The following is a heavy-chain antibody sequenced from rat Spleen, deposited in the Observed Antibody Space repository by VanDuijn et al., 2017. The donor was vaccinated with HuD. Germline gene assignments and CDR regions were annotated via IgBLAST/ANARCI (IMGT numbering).Heavy chain of an antibody. CDR1: GLSFTDYR. J-gene: IGHJ2*01. V-gene: IGHV2-19*01. CDR3: TSGEN. CDR2: MHNGGST. Sequence: QVPLNQSGPGPVQPSQTLSLTCTVAGLSFTDYRLHWVRQPPGKGLEWRGRMHNGGSTDYNSTLKSRLSISRDTSKSQVVLKMNSLQTEDTAIYFCTSGENWGQGVMVTVSS.